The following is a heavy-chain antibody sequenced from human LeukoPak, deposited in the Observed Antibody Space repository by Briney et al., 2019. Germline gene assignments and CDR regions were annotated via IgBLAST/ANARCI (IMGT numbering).Heavy chain of an antibody. CDR1: GYTFSSHW. Sequence: GESLKISCKGSGYTFSSHWIAWVRQMPGKGLESMGIIYPADSDARYSPSFQGQVTISADKSISTAYLQWSSLKASDTAMYYCARHSSIFVGGYDYWGQGTLVTVSS. D-gene: IGHD3-3*01. CDR2: IYPADSDA. CDR3: ARHSSIFVGGYDY. V-gene: IGHV5-51*01. J-gene: IGHJ4*02.